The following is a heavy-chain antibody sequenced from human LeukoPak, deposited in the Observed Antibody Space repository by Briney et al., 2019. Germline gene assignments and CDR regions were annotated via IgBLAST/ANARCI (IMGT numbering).Heavy chain of an antibody. CDR3: ARGTYCAAGGCYSTFDS. Sequence: GGSLRLSCAASGFTFNRRGMHWVRQAPGKGLEWVSALTGGGGVTYYADSVRGRFTISRDNPKNTLYLQMDSLRVEDTALYFCARGTYCAAGGCYSTFDSWGQGTLVTVSS. D-gene: IGHD2-21*02. V-gene: IGHV3-NL1*01. CDR2: LTGGGGVT. J-gene: IGHJ4*02. CDR1: GFTFNRRG.